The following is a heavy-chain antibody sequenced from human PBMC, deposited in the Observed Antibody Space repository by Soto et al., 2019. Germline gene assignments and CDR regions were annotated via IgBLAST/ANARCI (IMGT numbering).Heavy chain of an antibody. CDR2: MNPNSGNT. D-gene: IGHD2-15*01. Sequence: ASVKVSCKASGYTFTSYDINWVRQATGQGLEWMGWMNPNSGNTGYAQKFQGRVTMTRNTSISTAYMELSSLRSEDTAVYYCAREDRFCSGGSCLPFDYWGQGTLVTVSS. CDR1: GYTFTSYD. CDR3: AREDRFCSGGSCLPFDY. V-gene: IGHV1-8*01. J-gene: IGHJ4*02.